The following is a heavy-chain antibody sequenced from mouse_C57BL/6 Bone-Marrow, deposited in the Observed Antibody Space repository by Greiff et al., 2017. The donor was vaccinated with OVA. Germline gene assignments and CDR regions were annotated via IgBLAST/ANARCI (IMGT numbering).Heavy chain of an antibody. V-gene: IGHV1-19*01. D-gene: IGHD1-1*01. CDR3: ARAGFYGSVDY. CDR2: INPYNGGT. J-gene: IGHJ2*01. CDR1: RYTFTDYY. Sequence: EVQLQQSGPVLVKPGASVKMSCKASRYTFTDYYMNWVKQSHGKSLEWIGVINPYNGGTSYNQKFKGKATLTVDKSSSTAYMELNSLTSEDSAVYYCARAGFYGSVDYWGQGTTLTVSS.